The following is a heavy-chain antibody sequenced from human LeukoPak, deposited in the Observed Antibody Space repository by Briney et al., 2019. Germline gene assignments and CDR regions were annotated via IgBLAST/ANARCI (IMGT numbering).Heavy chain of an antibody. CDR1: GFTFTTYA. Sequence: GGSLRLSCAASGFTFTTYAMTWVRQAPGKGLEWVSVISGSGGSTYYADSVKGRFTISRDNSKSTLFLQMSSLRAEDTAVYYCAKDASGWLQLDYYFDYWGQGTLVTVSS. V-gene: IGHV3-23*01. CDR2: ISGSGGST. D-gene: IGHD6-19*01. CDR3: AKDASGWLQLDYYFDY. J-gene: IGHJ4*02.